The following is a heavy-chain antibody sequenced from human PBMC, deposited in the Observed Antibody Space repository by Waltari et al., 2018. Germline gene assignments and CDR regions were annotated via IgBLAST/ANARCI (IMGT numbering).Heavy chain of an antibody. CDR2: ISSSSSNI. Sequence: EVQLVESGGGLVKPGGSLRLSCAASGFTFSSYSMNWVRQAPGKGLEWVSSISSSSSNIYYADSVKGRFTISRDNAKNSLYLQMNSLRAEDTAVYYCAVPKGIAARLGAFDIWGQGTMVTVSS. J-gene: IGHJ3*02. CDR3: AVPKGIAARLGAFDI. D-gene: IGHD6-6*01. V-gene: IGHV3-21*01. CDR1: GFTFSSYS.